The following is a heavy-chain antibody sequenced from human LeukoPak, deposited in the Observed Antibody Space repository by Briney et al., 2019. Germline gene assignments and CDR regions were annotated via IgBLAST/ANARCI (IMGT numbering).Heavy chain of an antibody. CDR1: GGSISGYY. D-gene: IGHD3-10*01. V-gene: IGHV4-59*01. Sequence: SETLSLTCTVSGGSISGYYWSWIRQPPGKGLEWIGYIYYSGRTNYNPSLKSRVTISEDTSKNQFSLKLSSVTAADTAVYYCARGDYYIAHLDYWSQGTLVTVSS. J-gene: IGHJ4*02. CDR3: ARGDYYIAHLDY. CDR2: IYYSGRT.